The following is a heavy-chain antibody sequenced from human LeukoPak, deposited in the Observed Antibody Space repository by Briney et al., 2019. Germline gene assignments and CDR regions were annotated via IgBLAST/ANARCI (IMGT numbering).Heavy chain of an antibody. CDR3: AKDLHYCSSTSCYTLLDY. CDR2: IRYDGSNK. D-gene: IGHD2-2*02. Sequence: SGGSLRLSCAASGFTFSSYGMHWVRQAPGKGLEWVAFIRYDGSNKCYADSVKGRFTISRDNSKNTLYLQMNSLRAEDTAVYYCAKDLHYCSSTSCYTLLDYWGQGTLVTVSS. V-gene: IGHV3-30*02. J-gene: IGHJ4*02. CDR1: GFTFSSYG.